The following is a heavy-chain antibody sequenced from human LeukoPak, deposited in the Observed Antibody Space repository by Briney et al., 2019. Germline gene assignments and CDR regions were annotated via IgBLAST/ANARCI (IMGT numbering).Heavy chain of an antibody. D-gene: IGHD3-22*01. CDR1: GYTFTGYY. J-gene: IGHJ6*02. V-gene: IGHV1-2*02. CDR2: INPNSGGT. Sequence: ASVKVSCEASGYTFTGYYMHWVRQAPGQGLEWMGWINPNSGGTNYAQKFQGRVTMTRDTSISTAYMELSRLRSDDTAVYYCARGLVVVTYYYYGMDVWGQGTTVTVSS. CDR3: ARGLVVVTYYYYGMDV.